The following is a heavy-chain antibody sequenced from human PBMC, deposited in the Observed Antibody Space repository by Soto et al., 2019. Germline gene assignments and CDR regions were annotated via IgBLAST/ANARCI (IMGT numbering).Heavy chain of an antibody. D-gene: IGHD4-17*01. CDR1: GFSLSTSGVD. Sequence: QITVKESVHTLVKPTQTLTLTCTFSGFSLSTSGVDVGWLRQPPGKALEWLALIYWDDDKRYSPSLKSRLTITKDNSKNQVVLKMTNMDPVDTGTYYCAHYGDYRTAFGIWGQGTMGTVSS. CDR2: IYWDDDK. J-gene: IGHJ3*02. CDR3: AHYGDYRTAFGI. V-gene: IGHV2-5*02.